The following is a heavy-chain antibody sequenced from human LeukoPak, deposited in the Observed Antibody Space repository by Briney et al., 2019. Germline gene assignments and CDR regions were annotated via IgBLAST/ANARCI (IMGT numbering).Heavy chain of an antibody. D-gene: IGHD3-10*01. Sequence: GGSLRLSCAASGFTFSSYWMHWVRQAPGKGLVWVSRINSDGGSTSYADSVKGRFTTSRDNAKNTLYLQMNSLRAEDTAVYYCAREGEKVLYRGERYYYYYYMDVWGKGTTVTVSS. CDR3: AREGEKVLYRGERYYYYYYMDV. CDR1: GFTFSSYW. V-gene: IGHV3-74*01. J-gene: IGHJ6*03. CDR2: INSDGGST.